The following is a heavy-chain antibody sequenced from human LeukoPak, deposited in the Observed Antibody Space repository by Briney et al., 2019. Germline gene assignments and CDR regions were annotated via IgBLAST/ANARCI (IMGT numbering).Heavy chain of an antibody. J-gene: IGHJ4*02. CDR2: INPNSGGT. CDR1: GYTFTGYY. CDR3: ARVRDLRLGELFAIDY. D-gene: IGHD3-16*01. V-gene: IGHV1-2*02. Sequence: ASVKVSCKASGYTFTGYYMHWVRQAPGQGLEWMGWINPNSGGTNYAQKFQGRVTMTRDTSISTAYMELSRLRSDDTAVYYCARVRDLRLGELFAIDYWGKGTLVTVSS.